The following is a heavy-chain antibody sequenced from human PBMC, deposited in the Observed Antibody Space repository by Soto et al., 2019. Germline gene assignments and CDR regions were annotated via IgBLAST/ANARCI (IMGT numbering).Heavy chain of an antibody. CDR3: AKGPRYDFWSGYWPYYMDV. CDR2: ISGSGGST. J-gene: IGHJ6*03. CDR1: EFRFWSSA. Sequence: PVGLLRLPCAVFEFRFWSSAVGWVRQAPGKGLEWVSAISGSGGSTYYADSVKGRFTISRDNSKNTLYLQMNSLRAEDTAVYYCAKGPRYDFWSGYWPYYMDVWGKGTTVTVSS. V-gene: IGHV3-23*01. D-gene: IGHD3-3*01.